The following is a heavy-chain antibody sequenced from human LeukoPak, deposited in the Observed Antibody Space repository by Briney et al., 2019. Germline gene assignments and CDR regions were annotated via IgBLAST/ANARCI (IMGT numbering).Heavy chain of an antibody. CDR2: VYYSGNT. Sequence: SETLSLTCTVSGGSISSSNCYWGWIRQPPGKGLEWIGYVYYSGNTNYNPSLTSRLTISIDTSKNQFSLKLSSVTAADTAVYYCARLGYSSSFDYWGQGSLVTVSS. J-gene: IGHJ4*02. CDR1: GGSISSSNCY. CDR3: ARLGYSSSFDY. V-gene: IGHV4-61*05. D-gene: IGHD6-6*01.